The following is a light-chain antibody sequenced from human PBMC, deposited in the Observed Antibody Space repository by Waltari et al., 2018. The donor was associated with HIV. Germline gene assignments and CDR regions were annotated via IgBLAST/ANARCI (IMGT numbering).Light chain of an antibody. CDR3: QQRSNWIT. J-gene: IGKJ5*01. CDR1: QSVRNY. CDR2: DAS. Sequence: ENVLPRSSATLPLSPGPRATPSSRASQSVRNYLAWFQQKPGQPPRLLIYDASNRATGVPDRFSGSGSGTDFTLTISNLEPEDFAVYYCQQRSNWITFGQGTRLEIK. V-gene: IGKV3-11*01.